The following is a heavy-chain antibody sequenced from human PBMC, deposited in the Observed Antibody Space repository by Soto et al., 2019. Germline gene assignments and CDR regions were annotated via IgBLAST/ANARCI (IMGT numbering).Heavy chain of an antibody. Sequence: GGSLRLSCTPSGVTVSSYAMSWVRQTPGKGLEWVSVISSSGGRTYYADSVKGRFTISRDNSKNTLYLQMNSLRAEDTAVYYCAKFYYSGTYYAPFDYWGQGTLVTVSS. CDR1: GVTVSSYA. V-gene: IGHV3-23*01. J-gene: IGHJ4*02. D-gene: IGHD1-26*01. CDR3: AKFYYSGTYYAPFDY. CDR2: ISSSGGRT.